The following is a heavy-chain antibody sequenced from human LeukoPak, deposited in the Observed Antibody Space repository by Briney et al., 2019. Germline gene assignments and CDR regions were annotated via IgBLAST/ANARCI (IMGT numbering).Heavy chain of an antibody. J-gene: IGHJ6*03. CDR1: GFTFSSYA. V-gene: IGHV3-23*01. Sequence: GGSLRLSCAASGFTFSSYAMSWVRQAPGEGLEWVSAISGSGGSTYYADSVKGRFTISRDNSKNTLYLQINSLRAEDTAVYYCATSPHYCSSTSCYISMDVWGKGTTVTVSS. CDR3: ATSPHYCSSTSCYISMDV. CDR2: ISGSGGST. D-gene: IGHD2-2*02.